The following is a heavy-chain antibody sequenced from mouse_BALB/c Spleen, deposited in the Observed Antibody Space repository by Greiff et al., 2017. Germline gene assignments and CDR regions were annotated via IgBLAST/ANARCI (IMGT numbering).Heavy chain of an antibody. D-gene: IGHD2-4*01. V-gene: IGHV3-8*02. CDR1: GDSITSGY. CDR3: AEGAMITTGFAY. CDR2: ISYSGST. J-gene: IGHJ3*01. Sequence: EVQLQQSGPSLVKPSQTLSLTCSVTGDSITSGYWNWIRQFPGNKLEYMGYISYSGSTYYNPSLISRISITRDTSKNQYYLQLNSVTTEDTATYYCAEGAMITTGFAYWGQGTLVTVSA.